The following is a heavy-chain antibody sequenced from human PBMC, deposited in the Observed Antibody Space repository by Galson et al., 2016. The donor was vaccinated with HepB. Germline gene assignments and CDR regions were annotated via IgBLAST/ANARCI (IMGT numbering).Heavy chain of an antibody. CDR2: ISYDGDNK. Sequence: SLRLSCAASGFTFSSYAMHWVRQAPGKGLEWVAFISYDGDNKHYADSVKGRFTISRDNSKNTLSLQMSSLRAEDTAVYYCARAPPSASDYGADYFDSWGQATPVAVSS. CDR1: GFTFSSYA. CDR3: ARAPPSASDYGADYFDS. D-gene: IGHD1-26*01. V-gene: IGHV3-30*04. J-gene: IGHJ4*02.